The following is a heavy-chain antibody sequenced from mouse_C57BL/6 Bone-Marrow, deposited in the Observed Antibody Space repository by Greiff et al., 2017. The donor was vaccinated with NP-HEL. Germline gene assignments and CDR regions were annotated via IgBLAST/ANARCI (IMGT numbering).Heavy chain of an antibody. CDR3: ARGNFWEGRLDY. J-gene: IGHJ2*01. CDR1: GYTFTDHT. D-gene: IGHD4-1*01. Sequence: VQLQQSDAELVKPGASVKISCKVSGYTFTDHTIHWMKQRPEQGLEWIGYIYPRDGSTKYNEKFKGQATLTADKSSSTAYMQRNSLTSEDSAVYFCARGNFWEGRLDYWGQGTTLTVSS. V-gene: IGHV1-78*01. CDR2: IYPRDGST.